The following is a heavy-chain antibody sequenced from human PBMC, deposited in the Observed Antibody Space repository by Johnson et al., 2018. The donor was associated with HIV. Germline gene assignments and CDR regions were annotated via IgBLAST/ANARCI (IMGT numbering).Heavy chain of an antibody. CDR1: GFNVSDNY. J-gene: IGHJ3*02. Sequence: MLLVESGGALVQPGGSLRLSCAGSGFNVSDNYMSWVRQAPGKGLEWVSVIYSGGSTFNAHSVKGRFTISRDNSENTVYLQMNSLRAEDTAVYYCAKIGEGRWPRAAAFDIWGQGTMVTVSS. V-gene: IGHV3-66*01. CDR2: IYSGGST. CDR3: AKIGEGRWPRAAAFDI. D-gene: IGHD3-10*01.